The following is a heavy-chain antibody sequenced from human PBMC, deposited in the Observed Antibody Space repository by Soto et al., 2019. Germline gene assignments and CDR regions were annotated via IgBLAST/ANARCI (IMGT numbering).Heavy chain of an antibody. CDR2: IYYSGST. CDR3: ATTFRGAHGPGQYCSTGTAV. CDR1: GGTSVDLGCC. J-gene: IGHJ6*04. D-gene: IGHD6-13*01. Sequence: LCHRWSVAGGTSVDLGCCWSWNRQHPGKGLEWMGYIYYSGSTSYNPSLKRRVTIAVDTSKTQFSLKLSSVTAADTAVYYCATTFRGAHGPGQYCSTGTAVRGNGTTVTGSP. V-gene: IGHV4-31*02.